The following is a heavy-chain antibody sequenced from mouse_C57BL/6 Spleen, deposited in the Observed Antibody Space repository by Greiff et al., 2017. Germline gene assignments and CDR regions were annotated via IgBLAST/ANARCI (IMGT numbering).Heavy chain of an antibody. D-gene: IGHD1-1*01. CDR1: GYTFTSYW. J-gene: IGHJ2*01. V-gene: IGHV1-69*01. Sequence: QVQLQQPGAELVMPGASVKLSCKASGYTFTSYWMHWVKQRPGQGLEWIGEIDPSDSYTNYNQKFKGKSTWTVDKSSSTAYMQLSSLTSEDSAVYYCAAHYYGSSYVFDYWGQGTTLTVSS. CDR3: AAHYYGSSYVFDY. CDR2: IDPSDSYT.